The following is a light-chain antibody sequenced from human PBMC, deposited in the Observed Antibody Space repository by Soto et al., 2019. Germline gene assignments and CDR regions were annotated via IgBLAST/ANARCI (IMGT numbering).Light chain of an antibody. CDR3: CSYAGGYNLV. J-gene: IGLJ2*01. CDR1: SSDVGTYNY. V-gene: IGLV2-11*01. Sequence: QSALTQPRSVSGSPGQAVTISCTGTSSDVGTYNYVSWYQQHPGKAPKLMIYDVTKRPSGVPDRFSGSKSGNTASLTISGLQPEDEADYYCCSYAGGYNLVFGGGTKLTVL. CDR2: DVT.